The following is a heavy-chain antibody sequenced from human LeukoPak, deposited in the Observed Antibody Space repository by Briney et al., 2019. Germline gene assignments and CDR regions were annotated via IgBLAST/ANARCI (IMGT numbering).Heavy chain of an antibody. Sequence: GGSLRLSCAASGSTFDDYAMHWVRQAPGKGLEWVSLISGDGGSTYYADSVKGRFTISRDNSKNSLYLQMNSLRTEDTALYYCAKDYHITMIVVVINYAFDIWGQGTMVTVSS. CDR2: ISGDGGST. V-gene: IGHV3-43*02. CDR1: GSTFDDYA. CDR3: AKDYHITMIVVVINYAFDI. J-gene: IGHJ3*02. D-gene: IGHD3-22*01.